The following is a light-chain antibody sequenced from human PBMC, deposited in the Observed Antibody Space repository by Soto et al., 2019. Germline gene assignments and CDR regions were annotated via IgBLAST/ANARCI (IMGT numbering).Light chain of an antibody. CDR3: QQYKDWPKT. V-gene: IGKV3-15*01. CDR2: STS. Sequence: EIVMTQFPATLSVSRGERATLSCWACRSISATVAWYQQKSGQAPRLLIHSTSARATGVPARFSGGGSWTDFALTITSLQSDDFGVYYCQQYKDWPKTFGQGTKVDIK. CDR1: RSISAT. J-gene: IGKJ1*01.